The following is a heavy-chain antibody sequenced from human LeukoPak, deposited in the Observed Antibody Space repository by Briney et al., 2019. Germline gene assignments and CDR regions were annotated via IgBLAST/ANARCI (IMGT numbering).Heavy chain of an antibody. J-gene: IGHJ4*02. CDR3: ARGQWFRAF. V-gene: IGHV4-30-2*01. D-gene: IGHD3-10*01. CDR1: RDSISSGIYY. Sequence: PSQTLSLTCTVSRDSISSGIYYWSWVRQPPGKGLEWIGYIYHSGSTYRNPSLKSRVTMSVDRSKNQFSLKLDSVTAADTAVYFCARGQWFRAFWSRGTPVTVSS. CDR2: IYHSGST.